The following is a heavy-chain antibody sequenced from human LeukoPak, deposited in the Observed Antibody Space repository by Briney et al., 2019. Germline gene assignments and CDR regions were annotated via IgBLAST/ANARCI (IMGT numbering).Heavy chain of an antibody. J-gene: IGHJ6*03. CDR1: GGSISSYY. CDR3: ARVTTIFGVAPYYYYMDV. D-gene: IGHD3-3*01. Sequence: PSETLSLTCTVSGGSISSYYWSWIRQPPGKGLEWIGYIYYSGSTNYNPSLESRVTISVDTSKNQFSLKLSSVTAADTAVYYCARVTTIFGVAPYYYYMDVWGKGTTVTVSS. CDR2: IYYSGST. V-gene: IGHV4-59*01.